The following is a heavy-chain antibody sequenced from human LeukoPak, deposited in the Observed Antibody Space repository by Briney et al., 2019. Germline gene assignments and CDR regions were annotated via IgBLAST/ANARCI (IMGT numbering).Heavy chain of an antibody. CDR3: AKVLNANYYYYYMDV. CDR2: ISGDGGST. V-gene: IGHV3-43*02. Sequence: GGSLRLSCAASGFTFDDYAMLWVRQAPGKGLEWVSLISGDGGSTYYADSVKGRFTISRDNSKNSLYLQMNSLRTEDTALYYCAKVLNANYYYYYMDVWGKGTTVTVSS. CDR1: GFTFDDYA. D-gene: IGHD3-3*02. J-gene: IGHJ6*03.